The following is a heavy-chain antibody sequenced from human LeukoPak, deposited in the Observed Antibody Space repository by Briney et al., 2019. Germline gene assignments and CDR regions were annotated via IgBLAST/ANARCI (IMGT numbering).Heavy chain of an antibody. CDR1: GGSISSGDYY. J-gene: IGHJ6*03. CDR2: IYCSGST. V-gene: IGHV4-30-4*08. Sequence: PSQTLSLTCTVSGGSISSGDYYWSWIRQPPGKGLEWIGYIYCSGSTYYNPSLKSRVTISVDTSKNQFSLKLSSVTAADTAVYYCARAGGGGLRFLEWFSRDYYMDVWGKGTTVTVSS. D-gene: IGHD3-3*01. CDR3: ARAGGGGLRFLEWFSRDYYMDV.